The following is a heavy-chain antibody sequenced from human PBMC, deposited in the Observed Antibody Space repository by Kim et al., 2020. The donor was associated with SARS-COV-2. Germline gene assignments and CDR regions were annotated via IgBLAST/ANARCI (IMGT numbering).Heavy chain of an antibody. Sequence: GGSLRLSCAASGFTFSSYSMNWVRQAPGKGLEWCSSISSSGSYIYYADSMKGRFTISRDNARDSLYLQMNSLRAEETAVYYCARVLTSGWSDFDYWGQGT. V-gene: IGHV3-21*01. CDR1: GFTFSSYS. CDR2: ISSSGSYI. D-gene: IGHD6-19*01. J-gene: IGHJ4*02. CDR3: ARVLTSGWSDFDY.